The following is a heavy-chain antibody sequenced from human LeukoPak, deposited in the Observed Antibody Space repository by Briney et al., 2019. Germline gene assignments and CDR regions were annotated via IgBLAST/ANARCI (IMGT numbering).Heavy chain of an antibody. J-gene: IGHJ4*01. Sequence: GGSLRVSCAASGFTFNVAAMNWVRQSPGKGVEWVATIIGNGFSTYYADSVSGRFTISRDNSQNTLFLQMNSLRDEDTAIYYCAKGRRDGYNFPLFDYWGHGALVTVSS. CDR2: IIGNGFST. CDR1: GFTFNVAA. D-gene: IGHD5-24*01. V-gene: IGHV3-23*01. CDR3: AKGRRDGYNFPLFDY.